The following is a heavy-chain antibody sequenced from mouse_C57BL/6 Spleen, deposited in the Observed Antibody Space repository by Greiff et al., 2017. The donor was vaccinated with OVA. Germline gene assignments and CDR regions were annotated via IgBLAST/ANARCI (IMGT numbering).Heavy chain of an antibody. CDR2: INPNNGGT. CDR3: ARYRWSYAMDY. Sequence: EVQLQQSGPELVKPGASVKISCKASGYTFTDYYMNWVKQSHGKSLEWIGDINPNNGGTSYNQKFKGKATLTVDKSSSTAYMELRSLTSEDSAVYYCARYRWSYAMDYWGQGTSVTVSS. J-gene: IGHJ4*01. D-gene: IGHD2-3*01. CDR1: GYTFTDYY. V-gene: IGHV1-26*01.